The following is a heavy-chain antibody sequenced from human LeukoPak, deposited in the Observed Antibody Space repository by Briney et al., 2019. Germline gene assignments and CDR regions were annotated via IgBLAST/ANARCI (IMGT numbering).Heavy chain of an antibody. CDR1: GFIFGDYW. CDR2: IRQDGSEM. J-gene: IGHJ6*02. Sequence: PGGSLRLSCVTSGFIFGDYWMSWVRQSPGKGLQWVANIRQDGSEMFYAVSLKGRFTISRDNPKNSLYLQMKTLRVEDTAIYYCARGPLYQVPYYEHYYGLDVWGQGTTVTVSS. V-gene: IGHV3-7*03. CDR3: ARGPLYQVPYYEHYYGLDV. D-gene: IGHD3-3*01.